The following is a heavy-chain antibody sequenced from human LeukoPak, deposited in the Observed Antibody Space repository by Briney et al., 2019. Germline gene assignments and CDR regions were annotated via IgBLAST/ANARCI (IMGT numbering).Heavy chain of an antibody. CDR2: ISYDGSNK. D-gene: IGHD4-17*01. J-gene: IGHJ3*02. CDR3: AKESRKLLEYYGDYMPHDAFDI. CDR1: GFTFSSYG. V-gene: IGHV3-30*18. Sequence: GGSLKLSCAASGFTFSSYGMHWVRQAPGKGLEWVAVISYDGSNKYYADSVKGRFTISRDNSKNTLYLQMNSLRAEDTAVYYCAKESRKLLEYYGDYMPHDAFDIWGQGTMVTVSS.